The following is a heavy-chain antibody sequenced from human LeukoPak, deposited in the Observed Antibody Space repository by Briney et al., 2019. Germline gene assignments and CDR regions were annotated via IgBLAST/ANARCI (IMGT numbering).Heavy chain of an antibody. D-gene: IGHD2-8*01. V-gene: IGHV3-21*04. CDR2: ITTSSTWI. CDR1: GVTFSSYS. Sequence: GGSLRLSCAASGVTFSSYSMSWVGQAPGKGLEWVSSITTSSTWISYADSVKGRFTISRDNAKNSLYLQMNSLRAEDTAVYYCASAFKMVGGAFDIWGQGTMVTVSS. J-gene: IGHJ3*02. CDR3: ASAFKMVGGAFDI.